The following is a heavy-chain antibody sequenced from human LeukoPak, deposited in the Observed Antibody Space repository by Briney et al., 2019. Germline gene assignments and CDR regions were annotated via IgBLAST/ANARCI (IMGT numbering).Heavy chain of an antibody. J-gene: IGHJ3*02. CDR1: GVSISSYY. CDR2: IYYSGST. V-gene: IGHV4-59*01. D-gene: IGHD6-6*01. Sequence: SETLSLTCTVSGVSISSYYWSWIRQPPGKGLEWIGYIYYSGSTNYNPSLKSRVTISVDTSKNQFSLKLSSVTAADTAVYYCAREGGRLAARSAFDIWGQGTMVTVSS. CDR3: AREGGRLAARSAFDI.